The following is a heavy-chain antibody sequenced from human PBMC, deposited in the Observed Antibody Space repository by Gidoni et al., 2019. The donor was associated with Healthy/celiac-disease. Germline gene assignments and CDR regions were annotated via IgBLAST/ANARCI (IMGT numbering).Heavy chain of an antibody. V-gene: IGHV3-21*01. CDR3: ARVGLAAAGNY. D-gene: IGHD6-13*01. CDR1: GFTFISYS. CDR2: ISSSSSYI. J-gene: IGHJ4*02. Sequence: EVQLVESGGGLVKPGGSLRLSCAASGFTFISYSMNWVRQAPGKGLEWVSSISSSSSYIYYADSVKGRFTISRENAKNSLYLQMNSLRAEDTAVYYCARVGLAAAGNYWGQGTLVTVSS.